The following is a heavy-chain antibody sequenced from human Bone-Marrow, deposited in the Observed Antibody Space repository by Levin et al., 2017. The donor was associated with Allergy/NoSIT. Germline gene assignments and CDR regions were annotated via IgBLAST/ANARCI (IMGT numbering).Heavy chain of an antibody. CDR1: GYSFTSYW. CDR2: IDPSDSYT. CDR3: ASHSSSWSAYYDYGMDV. V-gene: IGHV5-10-1*01. D-gene: IGHD6-13*01. Sequence: KPGGSLRLSCKGSGYSFTSYWISWVRQMPGKGLEWMGRIDPSDSYTNYSPSFQGHVTISADKSISTAYLQWSSLKASDTAMYYCASHSSSWSAYYDYGMDVWGQGTTVTVSS. J-gene: IGHJ6*02.